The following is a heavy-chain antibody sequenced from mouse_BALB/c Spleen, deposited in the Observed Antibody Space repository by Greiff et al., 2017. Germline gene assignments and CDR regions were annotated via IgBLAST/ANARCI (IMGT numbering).Heavy chain of an antibody. CDR1: GYTFTDYN. J-gene: IGHJ3*01. CDR2: IYPYNGGT. D-gene: IGHD1-1*01. V-gene: IGHV1S29*02. Sequence: VQLKQSGPELVKPGASVKISCKASGYTFTDYNMHWVKQSHGKSLEWIGYIYPYNGGTGYNQKFKSKATLTVDNSSSTAYMELRSLTSEDSAVYYCAYGSSYAYWGQGTLVTVSA. CDR3: AYGSSYAY.